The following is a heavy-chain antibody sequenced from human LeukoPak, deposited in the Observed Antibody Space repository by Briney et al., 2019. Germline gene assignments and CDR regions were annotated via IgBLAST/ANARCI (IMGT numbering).Heavy chain of an antibody. CDR1: GSTFSNYA. CDR3: AKSGTACSGGSCYSHYFDF. J-gene: IGHJ4*02. CDR2: VSGGGGST. V-gene: IGHV3-23*01. D-gene: IGHD2-15*01. Sequence: GGSLRLSCAASGSTFSNYAMSWVRQAPGKGLQWVSAVSGGGGSTSYADSVKGRFTISRDNSKNTIYLQLNSLRAEDTAVYYCAKSGTACSGGSCYSHYFDFWGQGTLVTVSS.